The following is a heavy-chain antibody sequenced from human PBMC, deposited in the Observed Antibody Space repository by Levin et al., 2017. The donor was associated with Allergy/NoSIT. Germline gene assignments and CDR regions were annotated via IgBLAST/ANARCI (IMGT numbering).Heavy chain of an antibody. CDR1: GGSFSGYY. CDR2: INHSGST. J-gene: IGHJ6*03. CDR3: ARGTYDILTGSPSRGRYYYYYMDV. Sequence: PSETLSLTCAVYGGSFSGYYWSWIRQPPGKGLEWIGEINHSGSTNYNPSLKSRVTISVDTSKNQFSLKLSSVTAADTAVYYCARGTYDILTGSPSRGRYYYYYMDVWGKGTTVTVSS. D-gene: IGHD3-9*01. V-gene: IGHV4-34*01.